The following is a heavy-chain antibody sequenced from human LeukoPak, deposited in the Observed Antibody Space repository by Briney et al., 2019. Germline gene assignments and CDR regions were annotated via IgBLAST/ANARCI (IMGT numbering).Heavy chain of an antibody. J-gene: IGHJ4*02. CDR2: FDPEDGET. V-gene: IGHV1-24*01. Sequence: ASVKVSCKVSGYTLTELSMHWVRQAPGKGLEWMGGFDPEDGETIYAQKFQDRVTMTRDTSISTAYMELSRLRSDDTAVYYCARAFPYDYSKGYDYWGQGTLVIVSS. CDR3: ARAFPYDYSKGYDY. CDR1: GYTLTELS. D-gene: IGHD4-11*01.